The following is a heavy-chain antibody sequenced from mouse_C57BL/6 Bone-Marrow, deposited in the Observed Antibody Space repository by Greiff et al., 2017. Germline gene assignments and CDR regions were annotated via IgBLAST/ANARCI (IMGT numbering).Heavy chain of an antibody. V-gene: IGHV5-4*03. Sequence: EVMLVESGGGLVKPGGSLKLSCAASGFTFSSYAMSRVRQTPEKRLEWVATISDGGSYTYYPDNGKGRFTISRDNAKNNLYLQMSHLKSEDTAMYYCARGYDYAEDYAMDYWGQGTSVTVSS. CDR3: ARGYDYAEDYAMDY. D-gene: IGHD2-4*01. CDR1: GFTFSSYA. CDR2: ISDGGSYT. J-gene: IGHJ4*01.